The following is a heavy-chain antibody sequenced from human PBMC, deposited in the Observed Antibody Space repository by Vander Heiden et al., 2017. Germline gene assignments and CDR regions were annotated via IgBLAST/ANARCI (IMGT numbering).Heavy chain of an antibody. Sequence: EVQLVESGGGLVKPGGSVRLSCPASGFPFRSYSMHWVRQAPGKGLEWVSSISSSSSYIYYADSVKGRFTISRDNAKNSLYLQMNSLRAEDTAVYYCARVRISTSPFDYWGQGTLVTVSS. J-gene: IGHJ4*02. CDR1: GFPFRSYS. CDR3: ARVRISTSPFDY. V-gene: IGHV3-21*01. CDR2: ISSSSSYI. D-gene: IGHD2-2*01.